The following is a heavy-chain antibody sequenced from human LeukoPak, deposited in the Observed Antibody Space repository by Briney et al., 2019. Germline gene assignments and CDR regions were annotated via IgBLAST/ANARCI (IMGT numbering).Heavy chain of an antibody. CDR1: GGSISSGSYY. J-gene: IGHJ4*02. CDR2: IYTSGST. V-gene: IGHV4-61*02. CDR3: ARGDYYDSSGYYEEGY. Sequence: PSQTLSLTCTVSGGSISSGSYYWSWIQQPAGKGLEWIGRIYTSGSTNYNPSLKSRVTISVDTSKNQFSLKLSSVTAADTAVYYCARGDYYDSSGYYEEGYWGQGTLVTVSS. D-gene: IGHD3-22*01.